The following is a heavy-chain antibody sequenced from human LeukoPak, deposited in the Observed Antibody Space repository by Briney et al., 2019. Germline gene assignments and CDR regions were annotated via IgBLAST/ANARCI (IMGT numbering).Heavy chain of an antibody. J-gene: IGHJ6*03. CDR1: GFTFSDYY. Sequence: PGGSLRLSCAAYGFTFSDYYMSWIRQAPGKGLEWVSYISSSGSTIYYADSVKGRFTISRDNAKNSLYLQMNSLRAEDTAVYYCARAGDYGDSYYYYMDVWGKGTTVTVSS. D-gene: IGHD4-17*01. V-gene: IGHV3-11*04. CDR2: ISSSGSTI. CDR3: ARAGDYGDSYYYYMDV.